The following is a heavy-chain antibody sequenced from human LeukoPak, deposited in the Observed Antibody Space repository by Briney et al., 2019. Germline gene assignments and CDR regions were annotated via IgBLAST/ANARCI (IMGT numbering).Heavy chain of an antibody. CDR1: GFTFGDYA. V-gene: IGHV3-15*01. D-gene: IGHD1-26*01. CDR2: IKSKTDGGTT. CDR3: TTDYSGSYWSNDY. J-gene: IGHJ4*02. Sequence: PGGSLRLSCTASGFTFGDYAMSWVRQAPGKGLEWVGRIKSKTDGGTTDYAAPVKGRFTISRDDSKNTLYLQMNSLKTEDTAVYYCTTDYSGSYWSNDYWGQGTLVTVSS.